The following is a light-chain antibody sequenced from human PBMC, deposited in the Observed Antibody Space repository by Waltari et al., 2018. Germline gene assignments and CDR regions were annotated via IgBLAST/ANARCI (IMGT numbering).Light chain of an antibody. J-gene: IGKJ2*01. CDR1: QILTTRY. Sequence: VLTQSPGTLSLSPGERDTLSCRSSQILTTRYLAWYQQKRRQPRRLVLYCAPNRAPGTPDXXXGSGSGTDYTLTISRXEPDDCAVYYCQQYGSSILYTFGQGTKLEIK. CDR2: CAP. CDR3: QQYGSSILYT. V-gene: IGKV3-20*01.